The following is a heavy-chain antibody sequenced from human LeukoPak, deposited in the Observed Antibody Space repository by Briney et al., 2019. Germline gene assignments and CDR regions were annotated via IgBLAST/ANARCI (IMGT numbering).Heavy chain of an antibody. D-gene: IGHD2-2*01. CDR2: ISAYNGNT. CDR3: AREIPYPDCSSSGCYGPWDY. Sequence: GSSVKVSCKASGGTFSSYAISWVRQAPGQGLEWMGWISAYNGNTNYAQKLQGRVTMTTDTSTSTAYMELRSLKSDDTALYYCAREIPYPDCSSSGCYGPWDYWGQGALVTVSS. J-gene: IGHJ4*02. V-gene: IGHV1-18*01. CDR1: GGTFSSYA.